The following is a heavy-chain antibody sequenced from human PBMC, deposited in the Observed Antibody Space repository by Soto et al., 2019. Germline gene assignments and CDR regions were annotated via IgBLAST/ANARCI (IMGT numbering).Heavy chain of an antibody. CDR2: ISSSSSYI. J-gene: IGHJ4*02. CDR3: ASFGYSYGLDY. V-gene: IGHV3-21*01. D-gene: IGHD5-18*01. Sequence: GGSLRLSCAASGFTFSSYSMNWVRQAPGKGLEWVSSISSSSSYIYYADSLKGRFTISRDNARNSLYLQMNSLRAEDTAVYYCASFGYSYGLDYWGQGPLVTVSS. CDR1: GFTFSSYS.